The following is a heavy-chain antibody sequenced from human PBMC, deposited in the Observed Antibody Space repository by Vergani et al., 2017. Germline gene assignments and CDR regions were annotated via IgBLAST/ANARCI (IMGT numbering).Heavy chain of an antibody. CDR1: GYTFVNYG. CDR3: ATPAPYGSGKSTYSGMDV. D-gene: IGHD3-10*01. J-gene: IGHJ6*02. CDR2: ISAQTGNT. Sequence: QVQLVQSGAEVKKPGASVKVSCKASGYTFVNYGISWVRQAPGQGREWVGWISAQTGNTKPAQKLQGRVTMTTDTSTTTAYMELRSLRSDDTAVYYCATPAPYGSGKSTYSGMDVWGQGTTVTVSS. V-gene: IGHV1-18*01.